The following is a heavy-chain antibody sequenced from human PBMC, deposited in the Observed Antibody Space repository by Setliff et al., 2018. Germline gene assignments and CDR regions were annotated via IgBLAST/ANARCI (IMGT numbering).Heavy chain of an antibody. D-gene: IGHD6-25*01. Sequence: ASVKVSCKASGYSFSDSAVNWVRQAPGQGLEWMGTINTGGGSSSYTEKFQGRVTMTRDTSTTTFYLELNSLTSDDTAVYYCARAGLAAAGRKGVFDHWGQGTLVTVSS. CDR3: ARAGLAAAGRKGVFDH. J-gene: IGHJ4*02. CDR1: GYSFSDSA. CDR2: INTGGGSS. V-gene: IGHV1-46*01.